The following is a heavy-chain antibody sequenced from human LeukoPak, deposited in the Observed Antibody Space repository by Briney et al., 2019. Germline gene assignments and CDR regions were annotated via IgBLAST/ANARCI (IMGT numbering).Heavy chain of an antibody. CDR1: GFTFDNYA. CDR2: ISWNSGSI. Sequence: GGSLRLSCAASGFTFDNYAMHWVRQAPGKGLEWVSGISWNSGSIGYADSVKGRFTISRDNAKNSLYLQMNSLRAEDTALYYCAKERWSYYYDSSEAPHDAFDIWGQGTMVTVSS. V-gene: IGHV3-9*01. D-gene: IGHD3-22*01. CDR3: AKERWSYYYDSSEAPHDAFDI. J-gene: IGHJ3*02.